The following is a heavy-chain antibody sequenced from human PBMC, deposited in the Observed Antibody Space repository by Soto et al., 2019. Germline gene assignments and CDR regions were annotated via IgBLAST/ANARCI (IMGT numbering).Heavy chain of an antibody. CDR1: VDSVSNNSAA. D-gene: IGHD3-10*01. J-gene: IGHJ5*02. Sequence: SQTLSLTFAISVDSVSNNSAAWNWIRQSPSRGLEWLGRTYYRSKWYNDYAESVKSRISINPDTSKNQFSLQLNSVTPEDTAVYYCARVHTMVRGVMRSWFDPWGQGTLVTVSS. V-gene: IGHV6-1*01. CDR3: ARVHTMVRGVMRSWFDP. CDR2: TYYRSKWYN.